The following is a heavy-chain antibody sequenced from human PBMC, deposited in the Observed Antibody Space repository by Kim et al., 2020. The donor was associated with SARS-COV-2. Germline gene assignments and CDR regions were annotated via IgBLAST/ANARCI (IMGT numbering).Heavy chain of an antibody. CDR2: ISYDGSNK. CDR1: GFTFSSYG. V-gene: IGHV3-30*18. CDR3: AKDEGPILRYFDWGHLSWFDP. Sequence: GGSLRLSCAASGFTFSSYGMHWVRQAPGKGLEWVAVISYDGSNKYYADSVKGRFTISRDNSKNTLYLQMNSLRAEDTAVYYCAKDEGPILRYFDWGHLSWFDPWGQGTLVTVSS. J-gene: IGHJ5*02. D-gene: IGHD3-9*01.